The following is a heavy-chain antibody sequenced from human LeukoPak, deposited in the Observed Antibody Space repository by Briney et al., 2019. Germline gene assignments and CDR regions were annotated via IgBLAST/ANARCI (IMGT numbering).Heavy chain of an antibody. D-gene: IGHD5-12*01. V-gene: IGHV3-30*02. J-gene: IGHJ4*02. CDR2: IRYDGSHK. Sequence: GGSLRLSCAASGFTFSSYGMHWVRQAPGKGLEWVAFIRYDGSHKYYADSVKGRFTISRDNSKNTLYLQMNSLRAEDTAVYYCAKDRTDDYDVNLDYWGQGTLVTVSS. CDR1: GFTFSSYG. CDR3: AKDRTDDYDVNLDY.